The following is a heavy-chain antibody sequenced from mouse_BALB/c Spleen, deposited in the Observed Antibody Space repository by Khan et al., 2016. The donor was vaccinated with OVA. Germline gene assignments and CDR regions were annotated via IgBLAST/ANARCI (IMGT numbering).Heavy chain of an antibody. J-gene: IGHJ2*01. D-gene: IGHD1-1*01. CDR1: GFTFSNYD. Sequence: EVELVESGGGLVKPGGSLKLSCAASGFTFSNYDMSWVRQTPEKRLGWVASISSGGNTYYPDSVKGRFTISRDNARKILYLHMSSLRSEDTAMYYCAKGPYYGSSPCYFDYWGQGTTLTVSS. CDR3: AKGPYYGSSPCYFDY. V-gene: IGHV5-6-5*01. CDR2: ISSGGNT.